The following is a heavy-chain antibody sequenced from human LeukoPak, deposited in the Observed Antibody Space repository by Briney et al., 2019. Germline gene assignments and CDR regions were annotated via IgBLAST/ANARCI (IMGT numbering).Heavy chain of an antibody. V-gene: IGHV3-53*01. CDR1: GFTVSSNY. Sequence: GGSLRLSCAASGFTVSSNYMSWVRQAPGKGLEWVSVIYSGGSTYYADSVKGRFTISRDNSKNTLYLQMNSLRAEDTAVYYCARLWFGEFTNNWFDPWGQGTLVTVSS. CDR2: IYSGGST. D-gene: IGHD3-10*01. J-gene: IGHJ5*02. CDR3: ARLWFGEFTNNWFDP.